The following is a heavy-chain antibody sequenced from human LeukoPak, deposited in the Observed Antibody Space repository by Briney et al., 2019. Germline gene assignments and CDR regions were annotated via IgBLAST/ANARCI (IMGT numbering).Heavy chain of an antibody. D-gene: IGHD6-13*01. CDR2: ISSSGSSI. CDR1: GFTFSDFY. CDR3: ASDLSTSSEDWWDY. Sequence: PGGSLRLSCAASGFTFSDFYMSWIRQAPGKGLEWISYISSSGSSIYYADSVRGRFTISRDNAKNSLYLQMNTLRAEDTAVYYCASDLSTSSEDWWDYWGQGTLVTVSS. J-gene: IGHJ4*02. V-gene: IGHV3-11*01.